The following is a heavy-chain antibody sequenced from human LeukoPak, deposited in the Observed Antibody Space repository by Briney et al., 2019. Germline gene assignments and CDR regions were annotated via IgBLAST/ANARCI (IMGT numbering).Heavy chain of an antibody. Sequence: GGSLRLSCAASGFTFSSYAMSWVRQSPGKGLEWVSGISNSGAYTYYADAVKGRFTISRDSSKNTLYLQMDSLRGEDTAVYYCAIPLAVAGFDYWGQGTLVTVSS. CDR3: AIPLAVAGFDY. V-gene: IGHV3-23*01. CDR1: GFTFSSYA. CDR2: ISNSGAYT. D-gene: IGHD6-19*01. J-gene: IGHJ4*02.